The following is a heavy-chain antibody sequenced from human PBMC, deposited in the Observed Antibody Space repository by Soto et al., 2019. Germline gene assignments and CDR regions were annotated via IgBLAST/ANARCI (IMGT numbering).Heavy chain of an antibody. V-gene: IGHV3-20*01. CDR1: GFTFDDYG. Sequence: EVQLVESGGGVVRPGGSLRLSCAASGFTFDDYGMSWVRQAPGKGLEWVSGINWNGGSTGYADSVKGRFTISRDNAKNSLYLQMNSLRAEDTALYHCARGHLFYGSGSRTHAFDIWGQGTMVTVSS. D-gene: IGHD3-10*01. J-gene: IGHJ3*02. CDR2: INWNGGST. CDR3: ARGHLFYGSGSRTHAFDI.